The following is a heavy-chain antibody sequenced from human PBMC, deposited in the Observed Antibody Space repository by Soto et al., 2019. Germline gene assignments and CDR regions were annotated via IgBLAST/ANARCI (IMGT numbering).Heavy chain of an antibody. J-gene: IGHJ6*03. V-gene: IGHV3-9*01. Sequence: SLKISCAASGFTFDDYAMHWVRQAPGKGLEWVSGISWNSGSIGYADSVKGRFTISRDNAKNSLYLQMKSLRAEDTALYYCAKAGRAAYYYYYRDVWGKGTTVTVSS. CDR1: GFTFDDYA. CDR3: AKAGRAAYYYYYRDV. D-gene: IGHD3-10*01. CDR2: ISWNSGSI.